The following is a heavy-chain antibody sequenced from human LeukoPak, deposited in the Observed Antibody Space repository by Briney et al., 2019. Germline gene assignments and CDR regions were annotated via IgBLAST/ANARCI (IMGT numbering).Heavy chain of an antibody. Sequence: ASVKVSCKASGYTFTSYYMHWVRQAPGQGLEWMGIINPSGGSTSYAQKFQGRVTMTRDTSTSTVYMELSSLRSEDTAVYYCARDRRFSEWLSSSVDAFDIWGQGTMVTVSS. CDR1: GYTFTSYY. V-gene: IGHV1-46*01. J-gene: IGHJ3*02. CDR3: ARDRRFSEWLSSSVDAFDI. CDR2: INPSGGST. D-gene: IGHD3-3*01.